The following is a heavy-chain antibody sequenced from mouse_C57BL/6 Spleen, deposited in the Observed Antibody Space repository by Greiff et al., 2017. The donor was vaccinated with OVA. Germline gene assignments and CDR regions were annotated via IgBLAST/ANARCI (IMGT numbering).Heavy chain of an antibody. CDR2: IRSKSSNYAT. D-gene: IGHD1-1*01. CDR3: VRAGSSPWYFDV. CDR1: GFTFNTYA. J-gene: IGHJ1*03. Sequence: EVQRVESGGGLVQPKGSLKLSCAASGFTFNTYAMHWVRQAPGKGLEWVARIRSKSSNYATYYAVSVKDRFTISRDDSQSMLYLQMNNLKTEDTAMYDCVRAGSSPWYFDVWGTGTTVTVSA. V-gene: IGHV10-3*01.